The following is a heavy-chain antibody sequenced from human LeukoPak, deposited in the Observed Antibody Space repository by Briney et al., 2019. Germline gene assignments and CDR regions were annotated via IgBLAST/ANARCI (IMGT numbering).Heavy chain of an antibody. CDR1: GFTFARHA. D-gene: IGHD6-13*01. J-gene: IGHJ4*02. CDR3: AREGGSCTSNSCSDYFDY. CDR2: IRGGGGST. V-gene: IGHV3-23*01. Sequence: GGSLRLSCVGSGFTFARHALTWVRQAPGKGLEWVSTIRGGGGSTHYADSVKGRFTISRDNSKDTVFLQMNNLRAEDTAIYYCAREGGSCTSNSCSDYFDYWGQGTLVTVSS.